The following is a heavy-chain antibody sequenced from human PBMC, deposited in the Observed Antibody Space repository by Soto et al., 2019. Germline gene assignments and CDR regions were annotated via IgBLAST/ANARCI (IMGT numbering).Heavy chain of an antibody. Sequence: ASVKVSCKASGGTFSSYAISWVRQAPGQGLEWMGGIIPIFGTANYAQKFQGRVTITADESTSTAYMELSSLRSEDTAVYYCAREGRFGVVINGMDVWGQGTTVTVSS. CDR1: GGTFSSYA. CDR3: AREGRFGVVINGMDV. V-gene: IGHV1-69*13. D-gene: IGHD3-3*01. CDR2: IIPIFGTA. J-gene: IGHJ6*02.